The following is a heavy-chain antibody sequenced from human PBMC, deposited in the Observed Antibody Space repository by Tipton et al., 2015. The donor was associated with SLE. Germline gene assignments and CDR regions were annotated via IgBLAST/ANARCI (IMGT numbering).Heavy chain of an antibody. J-gene: IGHJ4*02. CDR1: GGSISSSSYY. Sequence: TLSLTCTVSGGSISSSSYYWGWIRQPPGKGLEWIGSIYYSGTTYDNPSLKSRVTISVDTSKNQFSLMLSSVTAADTAVYYCAREKSGHGYFDSWGQGSLVTVSS. CDR3: AREKSGHGYFDS. CDR2: IYYSGTT. D-gene: IGHD5-12*01. V-gene: IGHV4-39*07.